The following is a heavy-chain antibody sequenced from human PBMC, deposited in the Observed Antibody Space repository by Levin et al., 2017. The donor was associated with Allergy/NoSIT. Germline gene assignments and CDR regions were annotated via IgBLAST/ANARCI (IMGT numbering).Heavy chain of an antibody. Sequence: GGSLRLSCEASGLSFSSFGMHWVRQAPGKGLEWVALITSDGNNKYLADSVKGRFSISRDNAKNTLYLQMNSLRAEDMAVYYCASRGDMDAWGQGTTVTVSS. J-gene: IGHJ6*02. CDR1: GLSFSSFG. CDR2: ITSDGNNK. V-gene: IGHV3-30*03. CDR3: ASRGDMDA.